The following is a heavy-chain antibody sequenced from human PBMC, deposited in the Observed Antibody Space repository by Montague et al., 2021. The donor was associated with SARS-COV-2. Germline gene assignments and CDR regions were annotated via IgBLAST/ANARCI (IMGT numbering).Heavy chain of an antibody. CDR2: INHSGSI. D-gene: IGHD3-22*01. V-gene: IGHV4-34*01. Sequence: SETLSLTSAVYGGSFSGYYWSWIRQPPGKGLEWIGEINHSGSINYNPSLKSRVTISVDTSKNQFSLKLSSVTAADTAVYYCARVPDYYDSSGYYFDAFDIWGQGQWSPSLQ. CDR1: GGSFSGYY. CDR3: ARVPDYYDSSGYYFDAFDI. J-gene: IGHJ3*02.